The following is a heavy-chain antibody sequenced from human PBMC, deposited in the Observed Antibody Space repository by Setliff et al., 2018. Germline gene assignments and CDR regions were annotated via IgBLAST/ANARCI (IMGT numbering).Heavy chain of an antibody. V-gene: IGHV1-18*01. Sequence: VSCKASGYTFTSYGISWVRQAPGQGLEWVGWISAYNGNTNYAQKLQGRVTMTTDTSTSTAYMELRSLRSDDTAVYYCARVGVYYYDSSGYHRSPYYYYYGMDVWGQGTTVTVSS. CDR1: GYTFTSYG. D-gene: IGHD3-22*01. CDR3: ARVGVYYYDSSGYHRSPYYYYYGMDV. J-gene: IGHJ6*02. CDR2: ISAYNGNT.